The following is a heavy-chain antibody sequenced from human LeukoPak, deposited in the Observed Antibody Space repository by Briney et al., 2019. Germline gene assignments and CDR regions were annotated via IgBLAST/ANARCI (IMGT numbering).Heavy chain of an antibody. CDR2: IRYDGSNK. V-gene: IGHV3-30*02. Sequence: QPGGSLRLSCAASGFTFSSYGMHWVRQAPGKGLEWVAFIRYDGSNKYYADSVKGRFTISRDNSKNTLYLQMNSLRAEDTAVYYCAKLRFGELSMIDYWGQGTLVTVSP. CDR1: GFTFSSYG. J-gene: IGHJ4*02. D-gene: IGHD3-10*01. CDR3: AKLRFGELSMIDY.